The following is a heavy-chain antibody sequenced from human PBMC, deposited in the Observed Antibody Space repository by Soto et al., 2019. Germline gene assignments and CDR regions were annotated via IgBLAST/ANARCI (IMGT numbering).Heavy chain of an antibody. J-gene: IGHJ4*02. Sequence: SETLSLTCVVSGGSLSDYFWSWIRQPPGMALEWIGEINHIGSTDYNPSLKSRLTISGDTSKNQFSLILRSVTAADTAVYYCARGPTAGTYYFDSWAQGTLVTVSS. D-gene: IGHD3-16*01. CDR1: GGSLSDYF. CDR2: INHIGST. CDR3: ARGPTAGTYYFDS. V-gene: IGHV4-34*01.